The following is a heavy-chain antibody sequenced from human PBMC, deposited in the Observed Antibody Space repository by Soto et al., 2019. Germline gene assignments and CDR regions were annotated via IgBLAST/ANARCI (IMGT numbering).Heavy chain of an antibody. CDR3: ARHVWRLHVDY. Sequence: SETLSLTCTVSGGSISSSSYYWGWIRQPPGKGLEWIGSIYYSGSTYYNPSLKSRVTISVDTSKNQFSLKLSSVTAADTAVYYCARHVWRLHVDYWGQGTLVTVSS. CDR2: IYYSGST. CDR1: GGSISSSSYY. D-gene: IGHD5-12*01. J-gene: IGHJ4*02. V-gene: IGHV4-39*01.